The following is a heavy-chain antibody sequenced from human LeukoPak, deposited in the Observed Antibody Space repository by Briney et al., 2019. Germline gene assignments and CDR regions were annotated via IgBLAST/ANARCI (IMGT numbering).Heavy chain of an antibody. CDR2: INHSGST. V-gene: IGHV4-34*01. CDR1: GGSFSGYY. J-gene: IGHJ6*02. CDR3: ARGGGGNYFSYYYYGMDV. Sequence: PSETLSLTCAVYGGSFSGYYWSWIRQPPGKGLEWIGEINHSGSTNYNPSPKSRVTISVDTSKNQFSLKLSSVTAADTAVYYCARGGGGNYFSYYYYGMDVWGQGTTVTVSS. D-gene: IGHD4-11*01.